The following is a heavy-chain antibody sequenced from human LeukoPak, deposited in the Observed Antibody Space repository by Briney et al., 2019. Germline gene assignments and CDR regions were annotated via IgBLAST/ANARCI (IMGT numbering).Heavy chain of an antibody. CDR1: GGSISSSSYY. CDR3: SSSPGRILTDDY. Sequence: SETLSLTCTVSGGSISSSSYYWVWIRQPPGKGLEWIGSIYYSGSTYYNPSLKSRVTISVDTSRNQFSLKLSSVTAADTAVYYCSSSPGRILTDDYWGQGTLVIVSS. V-gene: IGHV4-39*01. CDR2: IYYSGST. D-gene: IGHD3-9*01. J-gene: IGHJ4*02.